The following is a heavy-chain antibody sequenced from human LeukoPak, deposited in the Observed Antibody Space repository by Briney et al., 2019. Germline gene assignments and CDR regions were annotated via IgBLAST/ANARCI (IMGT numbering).Heavy chain of an antibody. D-gene: IGHD6-13*01. CDR1: GFTFSSYS. V-gene: IGHV3-21*01. Sequence: GGSLRLSCAASGFTFSSYSMNWVRQAPGKGLEWVSSISSSSSYIYYADSVKGRFTISRDNAKNSLYLQMNSLRAEDTAVYYCAGSAAAGLYYFDYWGQGTLVTVSS. CDR3: AGSAAAGLYYFDY. CDR2: ISSSSSYI. J-gene: IGHJ4*02.